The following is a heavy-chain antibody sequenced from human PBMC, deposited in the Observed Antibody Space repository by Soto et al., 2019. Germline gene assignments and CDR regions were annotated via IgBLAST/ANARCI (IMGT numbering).Heavy chain of an antibody. CDR1: GYTFTRYG. CDR3: AKNGQLPYYAYGMDV. CDR2: ISGYNGDT. V-gene: IGHV1-18*01. J-gene: IGHJ6*02. D-gene: IGHD1-1*01. Sequence: QGQLVQSGPEVKKPGASVKVSCKASGYTFTRYGISWVRQAPGQGLEWMGWISGYNGDTNYAQKVQGRVNMTIDTSTSTADMEVRSLTSDGTAIYYCAKNGQLPYYAYGMDVWGQGTTVTVSS.